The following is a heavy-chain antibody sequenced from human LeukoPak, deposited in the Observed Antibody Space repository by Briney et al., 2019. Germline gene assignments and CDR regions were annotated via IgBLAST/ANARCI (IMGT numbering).Heavy chain of an antibody. CDR2: ISGSGGST. CDR3: AKAFWSGSIYYFDY. V-gene: IGHV3-23*01. CDR1: GFTFSSYA. Sequence: GGSLRLSCAASGFTFSSYAMSWVRQAPGKGLEWVSAISGSGGSTYYADSVKGRFTISRDNSKNTLYLQMNSLRAKDTAVYCCAKAFWSGSIYYFDYWGQGTLVTVSS. D-gene: IGHD3-3*01. J-gene: IGHJ4*02.